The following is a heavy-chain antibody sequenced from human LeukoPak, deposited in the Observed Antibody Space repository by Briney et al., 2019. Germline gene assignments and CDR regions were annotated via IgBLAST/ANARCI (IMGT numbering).Heavy chain of an antibody. Sequence: PTGGSLRLSCAASGFTFSSSAMSWVRQAPGKGLQWVSAMSGSGGSTYYADSVKGRFTISRDNSKNTLYLQMNSLRAEDTAVYYCARDQGRVLRFLEWFPEYYYYGMDVWGQGTTVTVSS. CDR1: GFTFSSSA. D-gene: IGHD3-3*01. CDR3: ARDQGRVLRFLEWFPEYYYYGMDV. CDR2: MSGSGGST. J-gene: IGHJ6*02. V-gene: IGHV3-23*01.